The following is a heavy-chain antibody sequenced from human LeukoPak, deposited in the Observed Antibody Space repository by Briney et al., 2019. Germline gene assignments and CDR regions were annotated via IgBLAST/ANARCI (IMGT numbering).Heavy chain of an antibody. V-gene: IGHV3-30*18. Sequence: GGSLRLSCAASGFTFSSYSMNWVRQAPGKGLEWVAVISYDGSNKYYADSVKGRFTISRDNSKNTLYLQMNSLRAEDTAVYYCAKDYSRLSFLPAGYWGQGTLVTVSS. CDR2: ISYDGSNK. CDR3: AKDYSRLSFLPAGY. J-gene: IGHJ4*02. CDR1: GFTFSSYS. D-gene: IGHD2/OR15-2a*01.